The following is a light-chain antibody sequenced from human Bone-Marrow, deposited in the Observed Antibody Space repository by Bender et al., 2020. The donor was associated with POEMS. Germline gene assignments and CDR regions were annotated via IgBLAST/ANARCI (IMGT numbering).Light chain of an antibody. V-gene: IGLV1-36*01. Sequence: QSVVTQPPSLSEAPRQRVTIPCSGSSSNIGNHGVNWYQQLPGEAPKLLIYYDDLLTPGVSDRFSASKSGTSASLGISESRAEDEALYYCSAWDDRLSGWVLGEGTELTVL. J-gene: IGLJ3*02. CDR3: SAWDDRLSGWV. CDR1: SSNIGNHG. CDR2: YDD.